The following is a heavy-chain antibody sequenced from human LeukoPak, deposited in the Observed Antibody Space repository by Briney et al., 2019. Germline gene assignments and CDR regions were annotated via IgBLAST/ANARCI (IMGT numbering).Heavy chain of an antibody. D-gene: IGHD3-3*01. V-gene: IGHV1-69*01. CDR3: ARGGSSYYDFWSGYPKPSNWFDP. CDR1: GGTFSSYA. Sequence: SVKVSCKASGGTFSSYAISWVRQAPGQGLEWMGGIIPIFGTAKYAQKFQGRVTITADESTSTAYMELSSLRSEDTAVYYCARGGSSYYDFWSGYPKPSNWFDPWGQGTLVTVSS. CDR2: IIPIFGTA. J-gene: IGHJ5*02.